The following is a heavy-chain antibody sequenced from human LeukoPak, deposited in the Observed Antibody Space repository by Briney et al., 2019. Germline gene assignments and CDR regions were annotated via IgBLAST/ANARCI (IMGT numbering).Heavy chain of an antibody. V-gene: IGHV1-2*02. Sequence: ASVKVSCKASGYTFTGYYMHWVRQAPGQGREWMGWINPNSGGTNYAQKFQGRVTMNRDTSISTAYMELSRLRSDDTAVYYCARARGYCSSTSCYYMDVWGKGTTVTVSS. CDR3: ARARGYCSSTSCYYMDV. CDR1: GYTFTGYY. J-gene: IGHJ6*03. D-gene: IGHD2-2*01. CDR2: INPNSGGT.